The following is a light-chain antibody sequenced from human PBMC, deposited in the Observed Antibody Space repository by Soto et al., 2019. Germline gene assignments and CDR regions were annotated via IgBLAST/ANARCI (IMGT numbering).Light chain of an antibody. Sequence: QSVLTQPPSASGSPGQSVTISCTGTSSDVGGYNFVSWYQQHPGKAPKLIIYEVTKRPSGVPDRFSGSKSGNTASLTVSGLQAEDEADYYRSSYSGTNNYVFGTGTKATVL. J-gene: IGLJ1*01. V-gene: IGLV2-8*01. CDR1: SSDVGGYNF. CDR2: EVT. CDR3: SSYSGTNNYV.